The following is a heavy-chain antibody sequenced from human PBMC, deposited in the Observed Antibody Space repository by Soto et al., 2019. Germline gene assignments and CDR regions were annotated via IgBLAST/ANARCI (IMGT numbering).Heavy chain of an antibody. CDR3: ARGSSWSYFDY. Sequence: ASVKVSCKASGYAFNTYGITWVRQAPGQGLEWMGWINTAKDNTKYSQKFQGRVTITRDTSASIVYMELSSLRSEDTAVYYCARGSSWSYFDYWGQGTLVTVSS. CDR2: INTAKDNT. CDR1: GYAFNTYG. V-gene: IGHV1-3*04. D-gene: IGHD6-13*01. J-gene: IGHJ4*02.